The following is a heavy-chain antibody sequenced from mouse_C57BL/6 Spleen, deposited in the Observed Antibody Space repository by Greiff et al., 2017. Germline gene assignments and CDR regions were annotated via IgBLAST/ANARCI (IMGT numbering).Heavy chain of an antibody. D-gene: IGHD2-4*01. Sequence: QVQLKQPGAELVRPGTSVKLSCKASGYTFTSYWMHWVKQRPGQGLEWIGVIDPSDSYTNYNQKFKGKATLTVDTSSSTAYMQLSSLTSEDSAVYYCARWGLRRVYAMDYWGQGTSVTVSS. CDR2: IDPSDSYT. CDR1: GYTFTSYW. CDR3: ARWGLRRVYAMDY. J-gene: IGHJ4*01. V-gene: IGHV1-59*01.